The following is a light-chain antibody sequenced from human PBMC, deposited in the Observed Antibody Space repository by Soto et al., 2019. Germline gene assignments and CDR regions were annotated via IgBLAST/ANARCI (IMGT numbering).Light chain of an antibody. Sequence: QSVLTQPPSVSGAPGQRVTISCSGGGTNIGAAYDVQWYQQLPETAPTLLIYETTNRPSGVPDRFSGSRSGSSASLAITGLRSADEADYYCQSYYSSLNEYVFGAGTKLTAL. J-gene: IGLJ1*01. CDR3: QSYYSSLNEYV. CDR2: ETT. CDR1: GTNIGAAYD. V-gene: IGLV1-40*01.